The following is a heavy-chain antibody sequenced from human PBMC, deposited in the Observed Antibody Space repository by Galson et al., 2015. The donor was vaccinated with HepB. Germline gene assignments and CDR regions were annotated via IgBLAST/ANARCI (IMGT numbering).Heavy chain of an antibody. CDR2: INPSGGST. CDR3: VKEGDTRSFTVPSFDY. Sequence: SVKVSCKASGYTFTSYYIHWVRQAPEQGLEWVGIINPSGGSTSDAQKFRGRVTMTRDTSSSTVYMEMSSLRSEDTAVYYCVKEGDTRSFTVPSFDYWGQGTLVTVSS. CDR1: GYTFTSYY. V-gene: IGHV1-46*01. D-gene: IGHD2-2*01. J-gene: IGHJ4*02.